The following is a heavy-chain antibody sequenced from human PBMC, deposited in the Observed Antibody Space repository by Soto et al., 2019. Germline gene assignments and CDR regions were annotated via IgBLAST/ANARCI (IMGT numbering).Heavy chain of an antibody. CDR3: ARVLTSSRYYYMDV. J-gene: IGHJ6*03. CDR1: GYTFTSYD. Sequence: QVQLVQSGAEVKKPGASVKVSCKASGYTFTSYDINWVRQATGQGLEWMGWMNHNSGNTGYAERFQGRVTMNTNTSISTAYMELSSLRSEDTAVYYCARVLTSSRYYYMDVWGKGTTVTVSS. CDR2: MNHNSGNT. D-gene: IGHD6-13*01. V-gene: IGHV1-8*01.